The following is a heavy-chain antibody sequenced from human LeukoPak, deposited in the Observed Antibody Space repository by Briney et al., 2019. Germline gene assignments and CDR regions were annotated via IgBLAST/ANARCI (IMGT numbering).Heavy chain of an antibody. CDR3: AKQVRVTSTPFDY. Sequence: PGGSLRLSCAASGFSFSSSGMNWVRQAPGKGLEWVSYIDTSSTTKNYADSVKGRFTISRDNAKNSLHLQMNSLRAEDTAVYYCAKQVRVTSTPFDYWGQGTLVTVSS. J-gene: IGHJ4*02. V-gene: IGHV3-48*01. D-gene: IGHD2-21*02. CDR2: IDTSSTTK. CDR1: GFSFSSSG.